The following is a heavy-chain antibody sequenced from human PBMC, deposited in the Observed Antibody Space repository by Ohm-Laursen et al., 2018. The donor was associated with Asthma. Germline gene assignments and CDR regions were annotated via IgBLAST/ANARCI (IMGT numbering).Heavy chain of an antibody. CDR2: ISYHGSNQ. V-gene: IGHV3-30*18. CDR1: GFAFSTYG. CDR3: AKDLNIDYYDSSPVGY. D-gene: IGHD3-22*01. J-gene: IGHJ4*02. Sequence: SLRLSCSASGFAFSTYGMHWVRQAPGKGLEWVAVISYHGSNQFYTNSVKGRFTISRDDSKDTLYLQMNSLRAEDTAVYYCAKDLNIDYYDSSPVGYWGQGTLVTVSS.